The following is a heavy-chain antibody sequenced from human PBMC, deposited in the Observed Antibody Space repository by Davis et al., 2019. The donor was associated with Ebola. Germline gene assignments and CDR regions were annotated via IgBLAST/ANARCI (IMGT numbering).Heavy chain of an antibody. CDR1: GFTFDDYA. V-gene: IGHV3-43*02. D-gene: IGHD1-20*01. CDR2: ISGDGGST. J-gene: IGHJ6*02. Sequence: GESLKISCAASGFTFDDYAMHWVRQAPGKGLEWVSLISGDGGSTYYGDSVKGRFTISRDNAKNSLYLQMNSLRAEDTAVYYCARDLVRYNWNYWGMDVWGQGTTVTVSS. CDR3: ARDLVRYNWNYWGMDV.